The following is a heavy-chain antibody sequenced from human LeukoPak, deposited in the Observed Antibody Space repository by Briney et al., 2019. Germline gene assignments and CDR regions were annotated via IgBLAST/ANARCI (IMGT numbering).Heavy chain of an antibody. CDR1: GYTFTSYG. D-gene: IGHD5-24*01. Sequence: ASVKVSCKASGYTFTSYGISWVRQAPGQGLEWMGWISAYNGNTNYAQKLQGRVTMTTDTSTSTAYMELRSLRSEDTAVYYCARTPRNGYIEGYWGQGTLVTVSS. V-gene: IGHV1-18*01. CDR3: ARTPRNGYIEGY. J-gene: IGHJ4*02. CDR2: ISAYNGNT.